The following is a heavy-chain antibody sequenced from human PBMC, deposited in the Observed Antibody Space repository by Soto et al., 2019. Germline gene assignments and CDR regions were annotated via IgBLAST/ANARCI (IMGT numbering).Heavy chain of an antibody. CDR1: GFTFSNFG. D-gene: IGHD2-2*01. Sequence: PGGSLRLSCAASGFTFSNFGMHWVRQAPGKGLEWVAVISYDGSNTYHADSVKGRFTVSRDNSENTLYLQMNSLRAEDTAVYYCAKTWYSTSSHGIDVWGQGTTVTVSS. CDR3: AKTWYSTSSHGIDV. V-gene: IGHV3-30*18. CDR2: ISYDGSNT. J-gene: IGHJ6*02.